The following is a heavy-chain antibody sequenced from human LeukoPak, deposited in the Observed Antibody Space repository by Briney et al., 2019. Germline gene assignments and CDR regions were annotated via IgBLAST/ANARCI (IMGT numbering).Heavy chain of an antibody. CDR3: ARRDYYYDSSGYYKSQYYFDY. CDR1: GFTVSSNY. CDR2: IYSDGRT. J-gene: IGHJ4*02. Sequence: GGSLRLSCAASGFTVSSNYLSWVRQAPGKGLEWVSVIYSDGRTYYADSVKGRFTISRDNSKNTLYLQMNSLRAEDTALYYCARRDYYYDSSGYYKSQYYFDYWGQGTLVTVSS. D-gene: IGHD3-22*01. V-gene: IGHV3-53*01.